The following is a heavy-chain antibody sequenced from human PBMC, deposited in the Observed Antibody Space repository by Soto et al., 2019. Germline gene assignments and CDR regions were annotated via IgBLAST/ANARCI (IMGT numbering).Heavy chain of an antibody. V-gene: IGHV1-46*01. J-gene: IGHJ6*02. CDR2: INPSGGST. Sequence: ASVKVSCKASGYTFTSYYMHWVRQAPGQGLEWMGIINPSGGSTSYAQKFQGRVTMTRDTSTSTVYMELSSLRSEDTAVYYCAREENYAFWSGYHDYYYGMDVWGQGTTVTVSS. D-gene: IGHD3-3*01. CDR3: AREENYAFWSGYHDYYYGMDV. CDR1: GYTFTSYY.